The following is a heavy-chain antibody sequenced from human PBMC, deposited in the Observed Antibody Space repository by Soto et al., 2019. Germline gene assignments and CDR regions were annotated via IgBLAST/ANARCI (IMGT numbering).Heavy chain of an antibody. CDR2: INPSGGST. CDR3: ARDLNFGGLTNIAAAGAIGC. CDR1: GYTSTSQY. Sequence: KVSCKASGYTSTSQYLHWVRQSPGQGLEWMGIINPSGGSTSYAQKFQGRVTMTRDTSTSTVYMELSSLRSEDTAAYYCARDLNFGGLTNIAAAGAIGCWGQGTMVTVSS. V-gene: IGHV1-46*01. D-gene: IGHD6-13*01. J-gene: IGHJ4*02.